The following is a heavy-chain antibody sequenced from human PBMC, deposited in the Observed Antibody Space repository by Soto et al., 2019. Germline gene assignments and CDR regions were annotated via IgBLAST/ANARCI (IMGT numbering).Heavy chain of an antibody. CDR3: ARAGFWSGYFGSWFDP. CDR2: IIPIFGTA. Sequence: ASVKVSCKASGGTFSSYAISWVRQAPGQGLEWMGGIIPIFGTANYAQKFQGRVTITADKSTGTAYMELSSLRSEDTAVYYCARAGFWSGYFGSWFDPWGQGTLVTVSS. CDR1: GGTFSSYA. V-gene: IGHV1-69*06. J-gene: IGHJ5*02. D-gene: IGHD3-3*01.